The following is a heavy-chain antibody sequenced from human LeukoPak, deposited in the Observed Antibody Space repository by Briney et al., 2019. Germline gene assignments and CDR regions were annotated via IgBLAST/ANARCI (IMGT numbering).Heavy chain of an antibody. V-gene: IGHV4-59*01. CDR2: IHYSGST. D-gene: IGHD6-13*01. J-gene: IGHJ4*02. CDR3: ARDPHAAAGHFDY. Sequence: SETLSLTCTVSDGSISNYYWSWIRQPPGKGLEWIGYIHYSGSTKCNPSLKSRVTISVDTSKNQFSLRLTSVTAADTAVYYCARDPHAAAGHFDYWGQGTLVTVSS. CDR1: DGSISNYY.